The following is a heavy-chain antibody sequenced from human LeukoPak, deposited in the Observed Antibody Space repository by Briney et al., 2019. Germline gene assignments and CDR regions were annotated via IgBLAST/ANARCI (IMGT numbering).Heavy chain of an antibody. CDR2: INPSGGST. CDR1: GYTFTNYY. J-gene: IGHJ5*02. D-gene: IGHD4-23*01. Sequence: ASVKVSCKASGYTFTNYYMHWVRQAPGQGLEWMGLINPSGGSTSYAEKFQGRVIMTRDMSTTTDYMELSSLSSEDTAVYYCARDNSIGGRGWWFDPWGQGTLVTVSS. CDR3: ARDNSIGGRGWWFDP. V-gene: IGHV1-46*01.